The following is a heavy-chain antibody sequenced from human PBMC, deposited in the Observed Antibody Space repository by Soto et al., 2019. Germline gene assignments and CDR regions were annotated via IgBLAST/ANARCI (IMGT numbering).Heavy chain of an antibody. CDR3: ARSDLDQVGINYWGYCSSTSCYSIDY. CDR2: IKQDGSEK. D-gene: IGHD2-2*01. CDR1: GFTFSSYW. Sequence: GGSLRLSCAASGFTFSSYWMSWVRQAPGKGLEWVANIKQDGSEKYYVDSVKGRFTISRDNAKNSLYLQMNSLRAEDTAVYYCARSDLDQVGINYWGYCSSTSCYSIDYWGQGTLVTVSS. V-gene: IGHV3-7*01. J-gene: IGHJ4*02.